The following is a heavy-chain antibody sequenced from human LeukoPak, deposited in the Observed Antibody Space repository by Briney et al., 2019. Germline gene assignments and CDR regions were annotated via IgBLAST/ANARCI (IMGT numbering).Heavy chain of an antibody. CDR3: ARDSTAAGTIVYFDY. CDR2: IYYSGST. Sequence: ASETLSLTCTVSGGSISSGGYYWSWIRQHPGKGLEWIGYIYYSGSTYYNPSLKSRVTISVDTSKNQFSLKLSSVTAADTAVYYCARDSTAAGTIVYFDYWGQGTLVTVSS. V-gene: IGHV4-31*03. CDR1: GGSISSGGYY. D-gene: IGHD6-13*01. J-gene: IGHJ4*02.